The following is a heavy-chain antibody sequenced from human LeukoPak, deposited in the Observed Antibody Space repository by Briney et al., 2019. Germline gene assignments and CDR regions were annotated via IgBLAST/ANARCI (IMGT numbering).Heavy chain of an antibody. CDR1: GCTFSSYG. CDR3: AKEEMATITGY. V-gene: IGHV3-30*18. Sequence: GGSLRLSCAASGCTFSSYGMHWVRQAPGKGLEWVAVISYDGSNKYYADSVKGRFTISRDNSKNTLYLQMNSLRAEDTAVYYCAKEEMATITGYWGQGTLVTVSS. CDR2: ISYDGSNK. D-gene: IGHD5-24*01. J-gene: IGHJ4*02.